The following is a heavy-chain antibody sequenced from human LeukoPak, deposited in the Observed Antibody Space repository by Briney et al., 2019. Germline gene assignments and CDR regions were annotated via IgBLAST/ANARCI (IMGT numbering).Heavy chain of an antibody. CDR3: TRAITYFYGSVTYDWFDS. J-gene: IGHJ5*01. D-gene: IGHD3-10*01. CDR2: ISSSGSTI. V-gene: IGHV3-48*03. Sequence: LAGGSLRLSCAASGFTFSSYEMNWVRQAPGKGLEWVSYISSSGSTIYYADSVKGRFTISRDNAKNMVYLQMNSLRVDDTAIYYCTRAITYFYGSVTYDWFDSWGQGTRVTVSS. CDR1: GFTFSSYE.